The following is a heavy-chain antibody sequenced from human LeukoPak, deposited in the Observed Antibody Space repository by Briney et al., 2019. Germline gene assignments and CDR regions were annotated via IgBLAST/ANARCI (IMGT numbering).Heavy chain of an antibody. J-gene: IGHJ6*03. V-gene: IGHV1-3*03. Sequence: ASVKVSCKASGYTFTSYAMHWVRQAPGQRLEWMGWINAGNGNTKYSQEFQGRVTITRDTSASTAYMELSSLRSEDMAVYYCARAGDLSYYDFWSGAGGDYYYYMDVWGKGTTVTVSS. CDR1: GYTFTSYA. D-gene: IGHD3-3*01. CDR2: INAGNGNT. CDR3: ARAGDLSYYDFWSGAGGDYYYYMDV.